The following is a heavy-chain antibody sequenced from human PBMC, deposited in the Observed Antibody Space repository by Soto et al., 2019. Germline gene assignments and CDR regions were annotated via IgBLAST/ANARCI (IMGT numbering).Heavy chain of an antibody. CDR3: ARGFLDYGDYIDY. J-gene: IGHJ4*02. Sequence: SETLSLTCTVSGGSISSYYWGWIRQPPGKGLEWIGYIYYSGSTNYNPSLKSRVTISVDTSKNQFSLKLSSVTAADTAVYYCARGFLDYGDYIDYWGQGTLVTVSS. V-gene: IGHV4-59*01. D-gene: IGHD4-17*01. CDR2: IYYSGST. CDR1: GGSISSYY.